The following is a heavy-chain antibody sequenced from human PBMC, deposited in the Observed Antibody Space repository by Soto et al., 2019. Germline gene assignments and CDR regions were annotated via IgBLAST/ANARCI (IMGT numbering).Heavy chain of an antibody. J-gene: IGHJ4*02. CDR2: IHDDGSIT. CDR1: GLTFSSYW. Sequence: VQLVESGGGLVQPGGSLRLSCAASGLTFSSYWMHWLRQARGKGLVWVARIHDDGSITNYADSVKGRFTTSRDNAKNTLYLQMNSLRAEDTAVYYCGRVPAAAAGIGIDHWGQGILVTVS. CDR3: GRVPAAAAGIGIDH. D-gene: IGHD6-13*01. V-gene: IGHV3-74*01.